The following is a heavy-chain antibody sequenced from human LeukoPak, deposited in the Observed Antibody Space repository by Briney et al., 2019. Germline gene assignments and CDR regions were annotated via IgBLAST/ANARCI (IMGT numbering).Heavy chain of an antibody. Sequence: GGSLRLSCAASGFTVSSNYMSWVRQAPGKGLEWVSVIYSGGSTYYADSVKGRFTISRDNSKNAPYLQMNSLRAEDTAVYYCARDQSGGWSQYYFDYWGQGTLVTVSS. CDR1: GFTVSSNY. D-gene: IGHD3-10*01. J-gene: IGHJ4*02. V-gene: IGHV3-66*01. CDR3: ARDQSGGWSQYYFDY. CDR2: IYSGGST.